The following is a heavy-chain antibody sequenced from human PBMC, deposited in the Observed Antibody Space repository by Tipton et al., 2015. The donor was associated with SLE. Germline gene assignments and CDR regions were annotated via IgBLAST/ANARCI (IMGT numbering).Heavy chain of an antibody. J-gene: IGHJ4*02. V-gene: IGHV4-39*01. CDR2: SHYGGSA. D-gene: IGHD6-13*01. Sequence: TLSLTCSVTGGSISSSIYYWGWIRQPPGKGLEWIGSSHYGGSAFYSPSLKSRVTISVDTSKNQFSLNLSSVTAADTAVYYCATAPAGFYFDYWGQGALVTVSS. CDR1: GGSISSSIYY. CDR3: ATAPAGFYFDY.